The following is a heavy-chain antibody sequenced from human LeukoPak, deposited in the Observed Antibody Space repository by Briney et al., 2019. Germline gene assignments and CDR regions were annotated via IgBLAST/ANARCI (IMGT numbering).Heavy chain of an antibody. V-gene: IGHV7-4-1*02. Sequence: EASVKVSCKASGYTFTGYYIFWVRQAPGQGLEWMGWINTNTGNPTYAQGFTGRFVFSLDTSVSTAYLQISSLKADDTAVYYCARDRGSGSYQFDYWGQGTLVTVSS. D-gene: IGHD3-10*01. CDR1: GYTFTGYY. CDR2: INTNTGNP. CDR3: ARDRGSGSYQFDY. J-gene: IGHJ4*02.